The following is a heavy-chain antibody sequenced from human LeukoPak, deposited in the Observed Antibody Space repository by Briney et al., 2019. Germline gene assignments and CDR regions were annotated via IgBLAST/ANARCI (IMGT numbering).Heavy chain of an antibody. Sequence: PSETLSLTCSVSGYSISSGNYWGWIRLPPGKGLQWIGSIYYSGSTNYNPSLKSRVTISVDTSKNQFSLKLSSVTAADTAVYYCARSTGFGSFDYWGQGTLVTVSS. V-gene: IGHV4-38-2*01. CDR1: GYSISSGNY. J-gene: IGHJ4*02. CDR2: IYYSGST. CDR3: ARSTGFGSFDY. D-gene: IGHD3-10*01.